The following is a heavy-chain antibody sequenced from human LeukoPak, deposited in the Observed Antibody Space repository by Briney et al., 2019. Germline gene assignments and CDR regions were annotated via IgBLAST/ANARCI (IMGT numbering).Heavy chain of an antibody. CDR1: GFTFSSYW. CDR3: ARGVLVVVGSPPEY. V-gene: IGHV3-74*01. Sequence: PGGSLRLCCAASGFTFSSYWMHWVRHAPGRGVVWVSRICIDGSSPNLADSVRGRVTISRDNARNALYMQIHSLRAEDTAVYYCARGVLVVVGSPPEYWGQGTLVTVSS. D-gene: IGHD2-15*01. CDR2: ICIDGSSP. J-gene: IGHJ4*02.